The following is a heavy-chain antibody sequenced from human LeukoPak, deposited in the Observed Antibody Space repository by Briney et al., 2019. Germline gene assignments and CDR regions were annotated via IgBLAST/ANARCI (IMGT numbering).Heavy chain of an antibody. J-gene: IGHJ3*02. V-gene: IGHV1-46*01. CDR1: GYTFTSYS. CDR2: INPSGGRT. D-gene: IGHD4-17*01. CDR3: AGSSGSDYHAFDI. Sequence: ASVKVSCKASGYTFTSYSVHWVRQAPGQGLEWLGAINPSGGRTSYTQKFQGRVTMTWDMSTSTVYMELTSLRSEDSAVYYCAGSSGSDYHAFDIWGQGTMVTVSS.